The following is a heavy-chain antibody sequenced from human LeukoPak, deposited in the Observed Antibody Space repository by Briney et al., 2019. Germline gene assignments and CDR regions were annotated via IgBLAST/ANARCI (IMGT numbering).Heavy chain of an antibody. CDR1: GLTFNNHA. CDR2: ISGSGDST. Sequence: GGSLRLSCAASGLTFNNHAMSWVRQSPGKGLEWVSVISGSGDSTHYAESVKGRFTISRDNSKNTVHLQMSSLRAVDTAVYFCAKGCSGIYCLGYYYLDVWGKGTTVTVSS. V-gene: IGHV3-23*01. D-gene: IGHD1-26*01. J-gene: IGHJ6*03. CDR3: AKGCSGIYCLGYYYLDV.